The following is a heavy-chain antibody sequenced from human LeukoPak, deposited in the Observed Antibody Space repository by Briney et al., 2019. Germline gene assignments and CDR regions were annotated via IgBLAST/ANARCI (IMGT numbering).Heavy chain of an antibody. D-gene: IGHD6-13*01. Sequence: ASVKVSCKASGYTFTSYAMHWVRQAPGQRLEWMGWINAGNGNTKYSQKFQGRVTITRDTSASTAYMELSSLRSEDTAVYYCARGKQQLVSQYAFDIWGQGTMVTVSS. CDR1: GYTFTSYA. J-gene: IGHJ3*02. CDR2: INAGNGNT. V-gene: IGHV1-3*01. CDR3: ARGKQQLVSQYAFDI.